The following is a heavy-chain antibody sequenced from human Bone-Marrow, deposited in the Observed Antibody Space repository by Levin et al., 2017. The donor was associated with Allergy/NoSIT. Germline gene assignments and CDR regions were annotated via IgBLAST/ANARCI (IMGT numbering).Heavy chain of an antibody. J-gene: IGHJ3*02. Sequence: SVKVSCKTSGGTFSSNALNWVRQAPGQGLEWMGGIRPIFGTADYAQKFQGRVSITADESTATAYMELSSLRSEDTAMYYCTMEANVVVLPAAGDSFDIWGQGTMVTVSS. V-gene: IGHV1-69*13. CDR2: IRPIFGTA. D-gene: IGHD2-2*01. CDR1: GGTFSSNA. CDR3: TMEANVVVLPAAGDSFDI.